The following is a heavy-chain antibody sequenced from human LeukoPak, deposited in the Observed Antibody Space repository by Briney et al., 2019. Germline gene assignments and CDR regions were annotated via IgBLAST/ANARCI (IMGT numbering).Heavy chain of an antibody. CDR2: MNPKSGNT. CDR1: GYTFTSYD. V-gene: IGHV1-8*01. D-gene: IGHD2-2*01. J-gene: IGHJ6*03. CDR3: AGPHCSSTSCRYYYYYMDV. Sequence: ASVKVSCKTSGYTFTSYDINWVRQATGQGLEWMEWMNPKSGNTDYAQKFQGRVTITADESTSTAYMELSSLRSEDTAVYYCAGPHCSSTSCRYYYYYMDVWGKGTTVTVSS.